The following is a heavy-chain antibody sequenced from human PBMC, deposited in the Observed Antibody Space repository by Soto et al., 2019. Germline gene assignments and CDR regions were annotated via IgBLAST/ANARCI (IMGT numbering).Heavy chain of an antibody. J-gene: IGHJ6*02. V-gene: IGHV4-59*01. CDR3: ARVGVEATHLDYYGMDV. D-gene: IGHD1-26*01. CDR2: LYNSGST. Sequence: SETLSLTCTVSGGSIRSYYWSWIRQAPGKGLEWIGYLYNSGSTVYNPSLKSRVTISVDTSKNQFSLKLSSVTAADTAVYYCARVGVEATHLDYYGMDVWGQGTTVTVSS. CDR1: GGSIRSYY.